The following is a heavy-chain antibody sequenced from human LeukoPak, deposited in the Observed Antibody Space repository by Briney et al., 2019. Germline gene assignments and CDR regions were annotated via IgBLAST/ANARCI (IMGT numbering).Heavy chain of an antibody. J-gene: IGHJ4*02. CDR3: AKGAAYSSGWYYFDP. CDR2: ISGSGGST. Sequence: GGSLRLSCAASGFTFSSYAMNWVRPAPGKGLEWVSGISGSGGSTYYADSGKGGFTISRDNSKNTLYLQMNSLRAEDTAVHYCAKGAAYSSGWYYFDPWGQGSLVTVSS. V-gene: IGHV3-23*01. D-gene: IGHD6-13*01. CDR1: GFTFSSYA.